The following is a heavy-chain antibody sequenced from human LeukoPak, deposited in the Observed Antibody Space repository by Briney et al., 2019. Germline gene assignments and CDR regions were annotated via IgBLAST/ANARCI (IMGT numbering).Heavy chain of an antibody. CDR3: ARIITAAGSDY. Sequence: GGSLRLSCVASGFTFSTYAMSWVRQAPGKGLEWVSSISADGAGRYYADSVKGRFIISRDNSRNTLDMQMISLRAEDTAVYYCARIITAAGSDYWGRGTLVTVSS. J-gene: IGHJ4*02. V-gene: IGHV3-23*01. D-gene: IGHD2-15*01. CDR1: GFTFSTYA. CDR2: ISADGAGR.